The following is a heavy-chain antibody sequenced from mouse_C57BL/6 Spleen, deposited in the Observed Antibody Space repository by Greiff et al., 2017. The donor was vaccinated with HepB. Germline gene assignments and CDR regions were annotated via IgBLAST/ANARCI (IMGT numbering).Heavy chain of an antibody. CDR2: IWSGGST. J-gene: IGHJ1*03. CDR1: GFSLTSYG. D-gene: IGHD1-1*01. Sequence: QVQLQQSGPGLVQPSQSLSITCTVSGFSLTSYGVHWVRQSPGKGLEWLGVIWSGGSTDYNAAFISRLSISKDNSKSQVFFKMNSLQADDTAIYYCARNSELWYFDVWGTGTTVTVSS. V-gene: IGHV2-2*01. CDR3: ARNSELWYFDV.